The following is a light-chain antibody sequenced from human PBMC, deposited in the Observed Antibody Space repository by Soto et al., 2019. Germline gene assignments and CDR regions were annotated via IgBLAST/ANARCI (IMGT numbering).Light chain of an antibody. V-gene: IGLV2-23*01. J-gene: IGLJ2*01. CDR1: SSDVGSYYL. Sequence: QSALTQPASVSGSPGQSITISCTGTSSDVGSYYLVSWYQHHPDKAPKLVIYEGSKRPSGVSNRFSGSKSGNTASLTISGLQAEDEADYYCCSYAGSSTLGVFGGGTKLTVL. CDR2: EGS. CDR3: CSYAGSSTLGV.